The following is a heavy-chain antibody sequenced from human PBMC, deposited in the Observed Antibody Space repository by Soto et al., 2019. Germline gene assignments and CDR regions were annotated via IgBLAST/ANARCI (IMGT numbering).Heavy chain of an antibody. Sequence: QITLKESGPTLVKPTQTLTLTCTFSGFSLSTSRVGVGWISQTPGKALEWLALIYWDDDNRYSPSLKSRLTLTKDTSKNQVVLTMTNMDHVDTATYCCAHRGIGWYWFYPWGQGTLVTVSS. D-gene: IGHD2-15*01. J-gene: IGHJ5*02. V-gene: IGHV2-5*02. CDR3: AHRGIGWYWFYP. CDR2: IYWDDDN. CDR1: GFSLSTSRVG.